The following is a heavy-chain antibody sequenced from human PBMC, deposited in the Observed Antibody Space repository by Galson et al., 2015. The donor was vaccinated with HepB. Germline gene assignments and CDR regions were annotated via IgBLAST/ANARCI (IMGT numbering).Heavy chain of an antibody. J-gene: IGHJ6*02. V-gene: IGHV6-1*01. CDR2: TYYRSKWYN. CDR3: ARGRIGSGWFYYYYGMDV. CDR1: GDSVSSNSAA. D-gene: IGHD6-19*01. Sequence: CAISGDSVSSNSAAWNWIRQSPSRGLEWLGRTYYRSKWYNDYAVSVKSRITINPDTSKNQFSLQLNSVTPEDTAVYYCARGRIGSGWFYYYYGMDVWGQGTTVTVSS.